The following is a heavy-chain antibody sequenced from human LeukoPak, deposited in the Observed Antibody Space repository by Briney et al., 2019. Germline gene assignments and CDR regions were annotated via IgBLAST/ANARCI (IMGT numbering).Heavy chain of an antibody. CDR3: ARWDSYYYYMDV. CDR1: GGSISSYY. V-gene: IGHV4-59*08. D-gene: IGHD1-26*01. J-gene: IGHJ6*03. Sequence: PSETLSLTCTVSGGSISSYYWSWIRQPPGKGREWIGYISYSGSTNYNPPLKSRVTISVDTSKNQSSLKLSSVTAADTAVYYCARWDSYYYYMDVWGKGTTVTVSS. CDR2: ISYSGST.